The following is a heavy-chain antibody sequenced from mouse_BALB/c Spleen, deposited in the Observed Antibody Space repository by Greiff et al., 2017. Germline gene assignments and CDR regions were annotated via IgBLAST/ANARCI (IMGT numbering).Heavy chain of an antibody. V-gene: IGHV10-1*02. CDR1: GFTFNTYA. Sequence: EVKLVESGGGLVQPKGSLKLSCAASGFTFNTYAMNWVRQAPGKGLEWVARIRSKSNNYATYYADSVKDRFTISRDDSQSMLYLQMNNLKTEDTAMYYCGREGGYYAMDYWGQGTSVTVSS. J-gene: IGHJ4*01. CDR3: GREGGYYAMDY. CDR2: IRSKSNNYAT.